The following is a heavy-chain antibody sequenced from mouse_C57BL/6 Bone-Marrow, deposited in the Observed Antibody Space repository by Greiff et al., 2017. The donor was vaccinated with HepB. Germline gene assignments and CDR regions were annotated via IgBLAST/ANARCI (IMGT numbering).Heavy chain of an antibody. CDR1: GYTFTSYW. Sequence: QVQLQQPGAELVKPGASVKLSCKASGYTFTSYWMHWVKQRPGRGLEWIGRIDPNSGGTKYNEKFKSKATLTVDKPYSTAYMQLRSLTSEDSAVYYCASEINFPLAMDYWGQGTSVTVSS. D-gene: IGHD1-3*01. V-gene: IGHV1-72*01. J-gene: IGHJ4*01. CDR2: IDPNSGGT. CDR3: ASEINFPLAMDY.